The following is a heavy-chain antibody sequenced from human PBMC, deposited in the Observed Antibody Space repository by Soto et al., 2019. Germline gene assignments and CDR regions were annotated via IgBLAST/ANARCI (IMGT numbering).Heavy chain of an antibody. D-gene: IGHD2-15*01. V-gene: IGHV4-59*01. J-gene: IGHJ4*02. CDR3: ARGEYCSGGSCYSDY. CDR2: IYYSGST. CDR1: GGSISSYY. Sequence: SETLSLTCTVSGGSISSYYWIWIRQPPGKGLEWIGYIYYSGSTNYNPSLKSRVTISVDTSKNQFSLKLSSVTAADTAVYYCARGEYCSGGSCYSDYWGQGTLVTVS.